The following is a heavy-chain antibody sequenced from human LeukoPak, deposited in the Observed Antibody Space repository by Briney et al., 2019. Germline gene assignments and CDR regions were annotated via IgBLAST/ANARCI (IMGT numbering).Heavy chain of an antibody. CDR3: ARDGAFDI. CDR1: GGSISNYY. J-gene: IGHJ3*02. CDR2: IYTTGTT. Sequence: PSETLSLTCTVSGGSISNYYGSWIRHPPGNGLEWLGYIYTTGTTTYNPSLKTRVTLSVDTSKNQFSLKLISGTAADTAFYYCARDGAFDIWGQGTMVSVSS. V-gene: IGHV4-59*01.